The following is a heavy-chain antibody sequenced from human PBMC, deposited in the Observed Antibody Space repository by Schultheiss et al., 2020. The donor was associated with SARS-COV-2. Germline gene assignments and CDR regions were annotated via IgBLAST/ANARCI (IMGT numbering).Heavy chain of an antibody. CDR3: ARGPNYYDSSDYYYA. CDR1: GGSISSGGYY. CDR2: IYYSGST. D-gene: IGHD3-22*01. Sequence: SQTLSLTCAVSGGSISSGGYYWSWIRQPPGKGLEWIGYIYYSGSTNYNPSLKSRVTMSVDTSKNQFSLKLTSVTAADTAVYYCARGPNYYDSSDYYYAWGQGTLVTVSS. V-gene: IGHV4-61*08. J-gene: IGHJ5*02.